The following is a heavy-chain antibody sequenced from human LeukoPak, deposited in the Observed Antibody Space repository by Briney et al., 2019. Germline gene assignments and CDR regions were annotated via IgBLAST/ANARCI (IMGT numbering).Heavy chain of an antibody. Sequence: GGSLRLSCDASGFSINTYTMYWVRQAPGQGLEWVSGIRNSDGMTYYADSVRGRFTISTDNSKNTLYLQMNSLRAEDTAVYYCARARISGSYDDWGQGTLVTVSS. CDR1: GFSINTYT. CDR2: IRNSDGMT. J-gene: IGHJ4*02. V-gene: IGHV3-23*01. D-gene: IGHD1-26*01. CDR3: ARARISGSYDD.